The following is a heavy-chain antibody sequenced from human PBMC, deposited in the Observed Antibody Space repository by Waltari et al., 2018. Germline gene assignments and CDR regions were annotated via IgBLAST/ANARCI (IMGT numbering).Heavy chain of an antibody. J-gene: IGHJ4*02. CDR2: IGGSGGST. V-gene: IGHV3-23*01. D-gene: IGHD3-3*01. CDR1: GFTFSSYA. Sequence: EVQLLESGGGLVQPGGSLRLSCAASGFTFSSYAMSWVRQAPGKGLEWVSAIGGSGGSTYYADSVKGRFTISRDNSKNTLYLQMNSLRAEDTAVYYCAKGSLGRSGYLDYWGQGTLVTVSS. CDR3: AKGSLGRSGYLDY.